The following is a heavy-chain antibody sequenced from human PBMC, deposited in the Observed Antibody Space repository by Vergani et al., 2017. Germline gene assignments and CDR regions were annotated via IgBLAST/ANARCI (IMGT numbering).Heavy chain of an antibody. D-gene: IGHD2-21*01. CDR2: IYYSGST. J-gene: IGHJ4*02. CDR3: AREVAYCGGDCPDYFDY. V-gene: IGHV4-30-4*08. CDR1: GGSISSGDYY. Sequence: QVQLQESGPGLVKPSQTLSLTCTVSGGSISSGDYYWSWIRQPPGKGLEWIGYIYYSGSTYHNPSLKSRVTISVDTSKNQFSLKLSSVTAADTAVYYCAREVAYCGGDCPDYFDYWGQGTLVTVSS.